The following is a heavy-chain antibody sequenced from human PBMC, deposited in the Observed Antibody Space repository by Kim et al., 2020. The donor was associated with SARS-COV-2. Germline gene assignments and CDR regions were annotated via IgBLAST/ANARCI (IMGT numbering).Heavy chain of an antibody. D-gene: IGHD3-10*01. V-gene: IGHV1-46*01. Sequence: YAQKFQGRVPMTRDTSTRKVSLELGSLTSEDTAVFYCARVGSGGSPLDYWGQGTLVTVSS. J-gene: IGHJ4*02. CDR3: ARVGSGGSPLDY.